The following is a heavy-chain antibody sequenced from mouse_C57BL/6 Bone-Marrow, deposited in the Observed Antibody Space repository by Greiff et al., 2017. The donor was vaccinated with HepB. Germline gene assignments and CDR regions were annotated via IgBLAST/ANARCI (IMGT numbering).Heavy chain of an antibody. Sequence: EVMLVESGGGLVQPGGSLSLSCAASGFTFTDYYMSWVRQPPGKALEWLGFISNKANGYTTEYSVSVKGRFTISRDNSQSILYLQMNALRAEDSATYYCARGMVTTGSCYAMDCWGQGTSVTVSS. V-gene: IGHV7-3*01. J-gene: IGHJ4*01. D-gene: IGHD2-2*01. CDR2: ISNKANGYTT. CDR1: GFTFTDYY. CDR3: ARGMVTTGSCYAMDC.